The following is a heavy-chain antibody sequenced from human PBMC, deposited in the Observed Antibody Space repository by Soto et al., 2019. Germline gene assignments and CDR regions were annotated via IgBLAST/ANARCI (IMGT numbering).Heavy chain of an antibody. CDR2: IYYSGST. J-gene: IGHJ5*02. CDR3: ARVGSSMVYAHWFDP. V-gene: IGHV4-31*03. CDR1: GGSISSGGYY. D-gene: IGHD2-8*01. Sequence: SETLSLTCTVSGGSISSGGYYWSWIRQHPGKGLEWIGYIYYSGSTYYNPSLKSRVTISVDTSKNQFSLKLSSVTAADTAVYYCARVGSSMVYAHWFDPWGQGTLVTVSS.